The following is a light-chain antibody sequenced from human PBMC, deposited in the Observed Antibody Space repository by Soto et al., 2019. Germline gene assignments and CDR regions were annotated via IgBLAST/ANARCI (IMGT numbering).Light chain of an antibody. Sequence: EFVLTQPPGTLSLSPGERATLSCRASQSVSSSSLGWYQQKFGQAPRLLIYGASSRATGIPDRFSGSGSGTDFTLTIDGLEPEDFAVYYCQHYGSSTMYTFGQGTKLEI. V-gene: IGKV3-20*01. CDR1: QSVSSSS. J-gene: IGKJ2*01. CDR2: GAS. CDR3: QHYGSSTMYT.